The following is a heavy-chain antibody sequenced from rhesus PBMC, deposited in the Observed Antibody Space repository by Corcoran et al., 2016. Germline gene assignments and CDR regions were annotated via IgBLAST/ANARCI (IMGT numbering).Heavy chain of an antibody. CDR1: GYTSPDYY. Sequence: EVQLVQSGAEAKQPGAAAKISCQGSGYTSPDYYLQWVRQAPGKGLEWMGHGEPEDGEALHARKFQDRVTITADTSTDTAYMELSSLRSEDTAVYYCAKLGVDYWGQGVLVTVSS. CDR2: GEPEDGEA. CDR3: AKLGVDY. V-gene: IGHV1-111*02. D-gene: IGHD3-34*01. J-gene: IGHJ4*01.